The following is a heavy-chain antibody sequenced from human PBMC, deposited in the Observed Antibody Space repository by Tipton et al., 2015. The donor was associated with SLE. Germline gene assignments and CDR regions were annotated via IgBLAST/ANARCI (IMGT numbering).Heavy chain of an antibody. CDR2: IYKSGNS. V-gene: IGHV4-39*07. D-gene: IGHD6-19*01. J-gene: IGHJ6*02. CDR1: GGSISSSPYY. Sequence: TLSLTCSVSGGSISSSPYYWGWIRQSPRKGLEWVGSIYKSGNSYFNPSLKSRVTISVDTSKNQFSLKLSSMTAADTAVYYCATPPPGRAVPGNMYHFYAMDAWGQGITVTVSS. CDR3: ATPPPGRAVPGNMYHFYAMDA.